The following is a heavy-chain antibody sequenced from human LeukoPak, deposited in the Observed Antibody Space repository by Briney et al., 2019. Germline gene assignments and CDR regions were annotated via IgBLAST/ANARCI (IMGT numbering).Heavy chain of an antibody. CDR2: ISAYNGNT. V-gene: IGHV1-18*01. CDR3: ARAPLGQYYYDSSPNAFDI. D-gene: IGHD3-22*01. Sequence: GASVKVSCKASGYTFTSYGISWVRQAPGQGLEWMGWISAYNGNTNYAQKLQGRVTMTTDTSTSTAYMELRSLRSDDTAVYYCARAPLGQYYYDSSPNAFDIWGQGTMATVSS. CDR1: GYTFTSYG. J-gene: IGHJ3*02.